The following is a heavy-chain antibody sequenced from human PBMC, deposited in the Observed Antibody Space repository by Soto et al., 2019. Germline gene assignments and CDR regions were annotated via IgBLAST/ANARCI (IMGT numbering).Heavy chain of an antibody. CDR2: IYYSGST. D-gene: IGHD2-2*02. Sequence: PSETLSLTCTVSGGSISSSSYYWGWIRHPPGKGLEWIGSIYYSGSTNYNPSLKSRVTISVDTSKNQFSLKLSSVTAADTAVYYCAREPGYCSSTSYYTGDASDLWGHGTMVIVSS. CDR3: AREPGYCSSTSYYTGDASDL. J-gene: IGHJ3*01. CDR1: GGSISSSSYY. V-gene: IGHV4-39*07.